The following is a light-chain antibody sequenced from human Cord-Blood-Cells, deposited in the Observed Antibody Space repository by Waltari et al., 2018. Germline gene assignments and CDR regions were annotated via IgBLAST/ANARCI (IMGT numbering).Light chain of an antibody. CDR3: QQYNNWPPKYS. CDR1: QSVSSN. CDR2: GAS. Sequence: ELVMTQSPATLSVSPGERATLSSRASQSVSSNLAWYQQKPGQAPRLLIYGASTRAPGIPARFSGSGSGTEFTLTISSLQSEDFAVYYCQQYNNWPPKYSFGQGTKLEIK. V-gene: IGKV3-15*01. J-gene: IGKJ2*03.